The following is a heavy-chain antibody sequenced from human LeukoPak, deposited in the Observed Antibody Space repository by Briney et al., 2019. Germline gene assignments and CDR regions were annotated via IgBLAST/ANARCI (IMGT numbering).Heavy chain of an antibody. CDR2: INHSGST. D-gene: IGHD1-26*01. Sequence: SETLSLTCAVYGGSFSGYYWSWIRQPPGKGLEWIGEINHSGSTNYNPSLKSRVTMSVDTSKNQFSLKLSSVTAADTAVYYCARDSSYSGSYYYYYYMDVWGKGTTVTISS. CDR3: ARDSSYSGSYYYYYYMDV. J-gene: IGHJ6*03. CDR1: GGSFSGYY. V-gene: IGHV4-34*01.